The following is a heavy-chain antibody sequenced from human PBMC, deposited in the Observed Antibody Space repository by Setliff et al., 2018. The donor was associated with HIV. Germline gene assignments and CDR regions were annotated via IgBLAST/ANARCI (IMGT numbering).Heavy chain of an antibody. D-gene: IGHD6-13*01. CDR2: INPNSGGT. CDR1: GYTFTGYY. CDR3: ARAFAAAGTPFDY. V-gene: IGHV1-2*04. J-gene: IGHJ4*02. Sequence: ASVKVSCKASGYTFTGYYMHWVRQAPGQGLEWMGWINPNSGGTNYAQKFQGWVTMTRDTSISTAYMELSRLRSDDTAVYYCARAFAAAGTPFDYWGRGTLVTVSS.